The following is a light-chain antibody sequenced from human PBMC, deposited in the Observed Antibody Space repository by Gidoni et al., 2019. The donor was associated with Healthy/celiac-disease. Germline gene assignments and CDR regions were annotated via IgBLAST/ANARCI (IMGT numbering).Light chain of an antibody. J-gene: IGKJ1*01. CDR3: QQYNSYSGT. V-gene: IGKV1-5*03. Sequence: DIQMTQSPSTLSASVGDRVTITCRASQSNSSWLAWYQQKPGKAPKRLIYKASSLDSGVPSRFSGSGSGTEFTLTISSLQPDVFATYYCQQYNSYSGTFGQGTKVEIK. CDR1: QSNSSW. CDR2: KAS.